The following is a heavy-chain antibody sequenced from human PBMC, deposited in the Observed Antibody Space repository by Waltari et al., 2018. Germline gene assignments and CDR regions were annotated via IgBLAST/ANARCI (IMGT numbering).Heavy chain of an antibody. Sequence: QVHLVQSGTELKKPGSSVRVSCRASGGTFQNYAVTWVRQPLGQGREWRGSISPIDGQYNDAQNFQCRLTIAADDSTDSVYMELSGLGSEDTATYYCATLNSADRDYWGQGTLVTVSP. D-gene: IGHD2-15*01. CDR2: ISPIDGQY. CDR3: ATLNSADRDY. J-gene: IGHJ4*02. V-gene: IGHV1-69*11. CDR1: GGTFQNYA.